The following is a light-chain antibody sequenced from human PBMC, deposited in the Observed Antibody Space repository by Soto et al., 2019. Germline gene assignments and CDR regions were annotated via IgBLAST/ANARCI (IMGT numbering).Light chain of an antibody. Sequence: DIQMTQSPSTLSASVGDRVTITCRASQSISSWLAWYQQKPGKAPKVMIYKASSLESGVPSRFSGSGSGTEFTLTISSLQPDDVATYYCQQYNSYPFSFGPGTKVDIK. CDR3: QQYNSYPFS. J-gene: IGKJ3*01. CDR1: QSISSW. CDR2: KAS. V-gene: IGKV1-5*03.